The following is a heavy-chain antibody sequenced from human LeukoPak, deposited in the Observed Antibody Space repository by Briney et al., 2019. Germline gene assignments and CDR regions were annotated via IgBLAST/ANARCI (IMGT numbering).Heavy chain of an antibody. CDR3: ARHHDTGSYFSWFDP. CDR2: IYYMGNT. D-gene: IGHD1-26*01. CDR1: GGSISSYY. Sequence: SETLSLTCTVSGGSISSYYWSWIRQPPGKGLEWIGYIYYMGNTKYNPSLKSRVTISVDTSNNQVSLKVSSVTAADTAVYYCARHHDTGSYFSWFDPWGQGALVTVSS. V-gene: IGHV4-59*08. J-gene: IGHJ5*02.